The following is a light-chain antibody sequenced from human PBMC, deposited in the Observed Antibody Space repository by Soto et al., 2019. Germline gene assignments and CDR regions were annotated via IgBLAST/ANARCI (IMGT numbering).Light chain of an antibody. CDR3: QSSDSSGTYEV. J-gene: IGLJ1*01. CDR1: ALPKQY. CDR2: KDS. V-gene: IGLV3-25*02. Sequence: SYELTQPPSVSVSPGQTARITCSGDALPKQYGHWFQQKPGQAPVLVIYKDSLRPSGIPERFSGSSSGTTVTLTISGVQAEDEADYFCQSSDSSGTYEVFGPGTKATVL.